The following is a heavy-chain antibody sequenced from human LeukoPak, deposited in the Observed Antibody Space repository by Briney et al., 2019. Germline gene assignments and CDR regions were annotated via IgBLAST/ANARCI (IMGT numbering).Heavy chain of an antibody. CDR2: IYYSGST. D-gene: IGHD6-6*01. Sequence: SETLSLTCTVSGGSISSSSYYWGWIRQPPGKGLEWIGSIYYSGSTYYNTSLKSRVTISVDTSKNQFSLKLSSVTAADTAVYYCACLKQLGRDYWGQGTLVTVSS. J-gene: IGHJ4*02. V-gene: IGHV4-39*01. CDR3: ACLKQLGRDY. CDR1: GGSISSSSYY.